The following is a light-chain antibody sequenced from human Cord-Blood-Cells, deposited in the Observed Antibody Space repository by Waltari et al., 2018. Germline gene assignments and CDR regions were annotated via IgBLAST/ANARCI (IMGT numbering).Light chain of an antibody. CDR2: GAS. Sequence: EIVLTQSPGTLSLSPGERATLSCRASQSVSSSYLAWYQQKPGQAPRLLIYGASSRATCIPSRFSGSGSGTDFTLTISRLEPEDFAVYYCQQYGSSPFTFGPGTKVDIK. J-gene: IGKJ3*01. V-gene: IGKV3-20*01. CDR3: QQYGSSPFT. CDR1: QSVSSSY.